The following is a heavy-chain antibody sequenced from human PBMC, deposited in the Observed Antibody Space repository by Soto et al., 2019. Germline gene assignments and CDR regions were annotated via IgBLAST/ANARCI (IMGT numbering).Heavy chain of an antibody. CDR3: GRANSGSNQGFDY. CDR1: GYTFTSYY. CDR2: INPSGGST. D-gene: IGHD1-26*01. Sequence: ASVKVSCKASGYTFTSYYMHWVRQAPGQGLEWMGIINPSGGSTSYAQKFQGRVTMTRDTSTSTVYMDLISLRSEDTAVYYCGRANSGSNQGFDYWGQGTQVTVSS. J-gene: IGHJ4*02. V-gene: IGHV1-46*01.